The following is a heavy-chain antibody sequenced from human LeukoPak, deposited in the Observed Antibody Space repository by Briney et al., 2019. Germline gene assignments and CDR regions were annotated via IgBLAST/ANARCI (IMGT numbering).Heavy chain of an antibody. Sequence: GGSLRLSCAASGFTFSSYAMSWVRQAPGKGLEWVSAISGSGGSTYYADSVKGRFTISRDNSKNTLYLQMNSLRAEDTAVNYCVLLQWLGDFDYWGQGTLVTVSS. CDR3: VLLQWLGDFDY. V-gene: IGHV3-23*01. J-gene: IGHJ4*02. CDR1: GFTFSSYA. CDR2: ISGSGGST. D-gene: IGHD6-19*01.